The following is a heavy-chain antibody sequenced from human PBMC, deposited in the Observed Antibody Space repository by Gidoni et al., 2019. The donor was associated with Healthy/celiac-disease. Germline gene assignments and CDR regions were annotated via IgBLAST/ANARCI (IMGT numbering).Heavy chain of an antibody. CDR3: ARDLSPSIVLVVYPDAFDI. Sequence: EVQLVESGGGLVKPGGSLRLSCAASGVTFSSYSMNWVRQAPGKGLEWVSSISSSISYIYYADSVKGRFTISRDNAKNSLYLQMNSLRDEDTAVYYCARDLSPSIVLVVYPDAFDIWGQGTMVTVSS. J-gene: IGHJ3*02. CDR1: GVTFSSYS. D-gene: IGHD2-8*02. CDR2: ISSSISYI. V-gene: IGHV3-21*01.